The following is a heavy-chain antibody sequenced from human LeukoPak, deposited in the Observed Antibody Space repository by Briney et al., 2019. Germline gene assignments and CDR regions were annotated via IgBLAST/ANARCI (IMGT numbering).Heavy chain of an antibody. V-gene: IGHV3-64*02. D-gene: IGHD2-21*02. CDR2: ISRYGDST. CDR1: GFTFSTYS. J-gene: IGHJ3*02. CDR3: AGVIGDGALGT. Sequence: PGGSLRLSCAASGFTFSTYSMHWVRQAPGKGLEFVSAISRYGDSTYYADSVKGRFTIYRDNSQNMLYLQMGSLRADDMAVYYCAGVIGDGALGTWGQGTMVTVSS.